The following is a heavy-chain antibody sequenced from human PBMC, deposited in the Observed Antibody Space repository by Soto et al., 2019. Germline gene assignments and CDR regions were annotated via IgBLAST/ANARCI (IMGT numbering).Heavy chain of an antibody. CDR3: AKSEVEEYSSSNDY. CDR1: GFTFSSYG. D-gene: IGHD6-6*01. CDR2: ISYDGSNK. V-gene: IGHV3-30*18. J-gene: IGHJ4*02. Sequence: PGGSLRLSCAASGFTFSSYGMHWVRQAPGKGLEWVAVISYDGSNKYYADSVKGRFTISRDNSKNTLYLQMNSLGAEDTAVHYCAKSEVEEYSSSNDYWGQGALVTVSS.